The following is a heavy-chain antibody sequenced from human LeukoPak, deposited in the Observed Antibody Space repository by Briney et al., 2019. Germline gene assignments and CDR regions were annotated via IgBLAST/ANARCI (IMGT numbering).Heavy chain of an antibody. Sequence: GESLKISCKGSGYSFTSYWIGWVRQMPGKGLEWMGIIYPGYSYTILRPFFQGQVTLSPDKSLGTAYLQRSHLKASGTAMYYCARLNSSCRKKYGMDVWGQGTTVTVSS. CDR1: GYSFTSYW. J-gene: IGHJ6*02. D-gene: IGHD6-19*01. CDR3: ARLNSSCRKKYGMDV. V-gene: IGHV5-51*01. CDR2: IYPGYSYT.